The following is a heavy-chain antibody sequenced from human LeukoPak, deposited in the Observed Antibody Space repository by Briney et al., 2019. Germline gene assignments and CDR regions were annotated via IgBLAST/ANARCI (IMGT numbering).Heavy chain of an antibody. Sequence: GGSLRLSCAASGFTFSSYAMHWVRRAPGKGLEWVAVISYDGSNKYYADSVKGRFTISRDNSKNTLYLQMNSLRAEDTAVYYCARGADYGDSLDYWGQGTLVTVSS. D-gene: IGHD4-17*01. CDR3: ARGADYGDSLDY. V-gene: IGHV3-30-3*01. J-gene: IGHJ4*02. CDR2: ISYDGSNK. CDR1: GFTFSSYA.